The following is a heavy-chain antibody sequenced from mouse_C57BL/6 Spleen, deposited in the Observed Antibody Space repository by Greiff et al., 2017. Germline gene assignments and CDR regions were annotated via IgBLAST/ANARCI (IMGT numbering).Heavy chain of an antibody. CDR2: IYPRSGNT. Sequence: QVQLQQSGAELARPGASVKLSCKASGYTFTSYGISWVRQRTGQGLEWIGEIYPRSGNTYYNEKFKGKATLTADKSSSTPYMELRSLTSEDTAVFFCARWGNYDEGAAYWGQGTLLTVSA. V-gene: IGHV1-81*01. CDR1: GYTFTSYG. D-gene: IGHD2-4*01. CDR3: ARWGNYDEGAAY. J-gene: IGHJ3*01.